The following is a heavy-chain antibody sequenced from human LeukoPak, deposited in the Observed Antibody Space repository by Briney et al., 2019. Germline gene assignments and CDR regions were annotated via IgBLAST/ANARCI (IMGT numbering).Heavy chain of an antibody. CDR3: ARVGVWTYFDY. CDR1: GFTFSSYE. CDR2: ISSSGSTI. J-gene: IGHJ4*02. D-gene: IGHD1-1*01. Sequence: GGYLRLSCAASGFTFSSYEMNWVRQAPGKGLEWVSYISSSGSTIYYADSVKGRFTISRDNAKNSLYLQMNSLRAEDTAVYYCARVGVWTYFDYWGQGTLVTVSS. V-gene: IGHV3-48*03.